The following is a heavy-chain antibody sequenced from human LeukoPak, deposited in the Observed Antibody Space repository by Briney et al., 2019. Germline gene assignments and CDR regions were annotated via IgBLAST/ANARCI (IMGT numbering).Heavy chain of an antibody. CDR1: GFTFSNYA. CDR2: ITGDCKYI. D-gene: IGHD3-16*01. J-gene: IGHJ4*02. V-gene: IGHV3-21*01. CDR3: AREGNDYYYDQ. Sequence: GGSLRLSCSASGFTFSNYAVNWVRQAPGKGLEWVSSITGDCKYITYADSVKGRFTISRDNAKNSLYLQVASLRGDDTATYYCAREGNDYYYDQWGQGTLVTVSP.